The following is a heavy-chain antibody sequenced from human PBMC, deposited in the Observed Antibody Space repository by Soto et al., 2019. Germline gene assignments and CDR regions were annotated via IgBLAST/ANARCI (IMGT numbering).Heavy chain of an antibody. Sequence: SETLSLTCAVSGGSISSGGYSWNWIRQPPGKGLEWIGYIYHSGSTYYNPSLKSRVTISVDRSKNQFSLKLSSVTAADTAVYYRARGEWEQEAFDPWGQGTLVTVSS. CDR2: IYHSGST. CDR3: ARGEWEQEAFDP. CDR1: GGSISSGGYS. J-gene: IGHJ5*02. D-gene: IGHD1-26*01. V-gene: IGHV4-30-2*01.